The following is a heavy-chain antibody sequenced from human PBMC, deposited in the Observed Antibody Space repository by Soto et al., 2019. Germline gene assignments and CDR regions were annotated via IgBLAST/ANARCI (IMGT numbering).Heavy chain of an antibody. CDR2: IRSKAYGGTT. Sequence: PVGSLRLSCTASGFTFGDYAMSWFRQAPGKGLEWVGFIRSKAYGGTTEYAASVKGRFTISRDDSKSIAYLQMNSLKTEDTAVYYCTRDIAATTSWFDPWGQGTLVTVSS. V-gene: IGHV3-49*03. CDR3: TRDIAATTSWFDP. CDR1: GFTFGDYA. D-gene: IGHD6-25*01. J-gene: IGHJ5*02.